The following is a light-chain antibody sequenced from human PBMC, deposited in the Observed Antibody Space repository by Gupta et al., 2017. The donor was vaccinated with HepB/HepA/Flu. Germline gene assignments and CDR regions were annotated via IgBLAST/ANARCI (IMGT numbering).Light chain of an antibody. CDR3: SSYTSSSTPVV. CDR2: DVS. J-gene: IGLJ2*01. CDR1: SSDVGGYNY. V-gene: IGLV2-14*01. Sequence: QSALTQPAPVSGSPGQSITIPCTGTSSDVGGYNYVSWYHQHPSKAPKLMIYDVSNRPSGVSNRFSGSKSGNTASLTITGLQAEDEADDYCSSYTSSSTPVVFGGGTKLTVL.